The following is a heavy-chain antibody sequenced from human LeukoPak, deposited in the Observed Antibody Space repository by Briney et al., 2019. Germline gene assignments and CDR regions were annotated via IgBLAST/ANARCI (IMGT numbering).Heavy chain of an antibody. V-gene: IGHV3-21*01. D-gene: IGHD3-3*01. J-gene: IGHJ6*02. CDR2: ISSSSSYI. CDR3: ARDPPTTIFGVVIESCYGMDV. CDR1: GFTFSSYS. Sequence: PGGSLRLSCAASGFTFSSYSMNWVRQAPGKRLEWVSSISSSSSYIYYADSVKGRFTISRDNAKNSLYLQMNSLRAEDTAVYYCARDPPTTIFGVVIESCYGMDVWGQGTTVTVSS.